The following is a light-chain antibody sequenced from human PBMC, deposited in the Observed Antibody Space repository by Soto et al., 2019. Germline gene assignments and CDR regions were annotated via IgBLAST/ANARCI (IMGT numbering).Light chain of an antibody. CDR2: QDS. J-gene: IGLJ1*01. Sequence: SYELTQPPSVSVSPGQTASITCSGDKLGDKYACWYQQKPGQSPVLVIYQDSKRPSGNPERFSGSNSGNTATLTISGTQAMDDADYYCQAWDSSTAGVFGTGTKLTVL. CDR3: QAWDSSTAGV. CDR1: KLGDKY. V-gene: IGLV3-1*01.